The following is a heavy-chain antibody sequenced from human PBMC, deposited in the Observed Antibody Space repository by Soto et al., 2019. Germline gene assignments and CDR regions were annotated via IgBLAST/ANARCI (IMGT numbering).Heavy chain of an antibody. CDR1: GFSFGSYA. Sequence: GGSLRLSCVASGFSFGSYALTWVRQAPGKGLEWVSTISGSDGKTFYADAVKGRFSISRDISQSTLYLQMNSLRADDTAIYYCARWSYLDYWGQGTRVTVSS. CDR2: ISGSDGKT. CDR3: ARWSYLDY. V-gene: IGHV3-23*01. J-gene: IGHJ4*02. D-gene: IGHD3-3*01.